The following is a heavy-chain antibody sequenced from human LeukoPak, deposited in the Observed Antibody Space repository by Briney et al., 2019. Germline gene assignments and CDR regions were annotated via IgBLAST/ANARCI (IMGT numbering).Heavy chain of an antibody. CDR2: MSPNSGNT. Sequence: ASVKVSCKASGYTFTSYDINWVRQATGQGLEWMGWMSPNSGNTGYAQKFQGRITMTRNTSISTAYMELSSLTSEDTAVYYCARIAAAGNGRLNYWGQGTLVTVSS. CDR1: GYTFTSYD. D-gene: IGHD6-13*01. CDR3: ARIAAAGNGRLNY. V-gene: IGHV1-8*01. J-gene: IGHJ4*02.